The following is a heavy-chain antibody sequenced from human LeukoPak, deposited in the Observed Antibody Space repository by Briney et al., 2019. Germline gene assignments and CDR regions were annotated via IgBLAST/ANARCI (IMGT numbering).Heavy chain of an antibody. CDR1: GGSISSSSYY. D-gene: IGHD2-15*01. Sequence: PSETLSLTCTVSGGSISSSSYYWSWIRQPPGKGLEWIGYIYYSGSTYYNPSLKSRVTISVDTSKNQFSLKLSSVTAADTAVYYCARVAGGVVAATSNGYYFDYWGQGTLVTVSS. V-gene: IGHV4-30-4*01. J-gene: IGHJ4*02. CDR3: ARVAGGVVAATSNGYYFDY. CDR2: IYYSGST.